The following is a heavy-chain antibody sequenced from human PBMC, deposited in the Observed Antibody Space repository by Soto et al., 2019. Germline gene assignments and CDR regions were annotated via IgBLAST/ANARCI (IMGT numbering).Heavy chain of an antibody. Sequence: SETLSLTCTVSGGSISSSSYYWGWIRQPPGKGLEWIGSIYYSGSTYYNPSLKSRVTISVDTSKNQFSLKLSSVTAADTAVYYCARLLFSGWLRGFDYWGQGTLVTVSS. D-gene: IGHD6-19*01. CDR1: GGSISSSSYY. CDR3: ARLLFSGWLRGFDY. J-gene: IGHJ4*02. CDR2: IYYSGST. V-gene: IGHV4-39*01.